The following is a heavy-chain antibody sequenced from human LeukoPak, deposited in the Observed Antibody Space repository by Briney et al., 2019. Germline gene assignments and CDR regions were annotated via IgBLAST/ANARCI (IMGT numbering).Heavy chain of an antibody. J-gene: IGHJ4*02. CDR1: GVTFSGYS. D-gene: IGHD2-15*01. CDR3: ARVYCSGGSCYGSDYFDY. CDR2: ISSSGSYR. Sequence: GGSLRLSSAASGVTFSGYSMSWGRQSPGKGLGWVSSISSSGSYRYYADSVKGRFTISRDNAKNSLYLQMNSLRAEDTAVYYCARVYCSGGSCYGSDYFDYWGQGTLVTVSS. V-gene: IGHV3-21*01.